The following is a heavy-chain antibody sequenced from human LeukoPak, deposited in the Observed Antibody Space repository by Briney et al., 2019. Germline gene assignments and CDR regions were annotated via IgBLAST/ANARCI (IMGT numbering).Heavy chain of an antibody. D-gene: IGHD2-2*01. CDR2: IYHSGST. CDR3: ARYSTITSFDY. V-gene: IGHV4-39*07. CDR1: GGSISSSNYY. J-gene: IGHJ4*02. Sequence: SETLSLTCTVSGGSISSSNYYWGWIRQPPGKGLEWIGSIYHSGSTYYNPSLKSRVTISVDTSKNQFSLKLSSVTAADTAVYYCARYSTITSFDYWGQGTLVTVSS.